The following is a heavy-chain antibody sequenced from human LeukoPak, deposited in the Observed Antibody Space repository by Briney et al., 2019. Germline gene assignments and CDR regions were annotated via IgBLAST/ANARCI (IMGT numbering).Heavy chain of an antibody. D-gene: IGHD2-2*01. Sequence: GCLRLSCAASGFTFSDYYMSWIRQAPGKGLEWVSYITTSVSTIHYADSVKGRFTISRDNAKNSLYLQMNSLRAEDTAVYYCAREGRCSSTSCFATYYYMDVWGKGTTVAVSS. J-gene: IGHJ6*03. CDR1: GFTFSDYY. V-gene: IGHV3-11*04. CDR3: AREGRCSSTSCFATYYYMDV. CDR2: ITTSVSTI.